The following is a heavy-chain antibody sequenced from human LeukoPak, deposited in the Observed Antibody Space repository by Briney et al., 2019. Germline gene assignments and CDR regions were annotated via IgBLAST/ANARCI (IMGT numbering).Heavy chain of an antibody. V-gene: IGHV4-59*01. CDR3: AASGYSAYRGDY. Sequence: SETLSLTCTVSGGSISSYYWSWVRQAPGKGLEWIGYINYRGRTNYNPSLKSRLTISVDTSKNQFSLKLSSVTAVDTAVYYCAASGYSAYRGDYWGQGTLVTVSS. CDR1: GGSISSYY. J-gene: IGHJ4*02. D-gene: IGHD5-12*01. CDR2: INYRGRT.